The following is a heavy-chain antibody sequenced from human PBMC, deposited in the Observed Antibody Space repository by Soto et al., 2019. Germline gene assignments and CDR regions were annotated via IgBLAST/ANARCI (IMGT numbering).Heavy chain of an antibody. CDR2: IYYSGST. V-gene: IGHV4-59*01. CDR3: ARAPGYYYGSKYYFDY. J-gene: IGHJ4*02. D-gene: IGHD3-10*01. Sequence: SETLSLTCTVCGGSLIRYYWSWIRQRPGKGLEWLGYIYYSGSTNYTPSLKSRVTISVDTSKNQFSLKLSSVTAADTAVYYCARAPGYYYGSKYYFDYWGQGSLVIVSS. CDR1: GGSLIRYY.